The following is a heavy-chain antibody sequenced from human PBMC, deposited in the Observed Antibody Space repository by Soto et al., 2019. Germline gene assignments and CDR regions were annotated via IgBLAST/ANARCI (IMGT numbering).Heavy chain of an antibody. J-gene: IGHJ4*02. V-gene: IGHV3-23*01. D-gene: IGHD3-22*01. CDR3: AKDLANYYDSSVFDY. Sequence: GGCLRLSCSASGFPFSSYAMSWVRQAPGKGLEWVSAISGSGGSTYYADSVKGRFTISRDNPKNTLYLQMNSLRAEDTAVYYCAKDLANYYDSSVFDYWGQGTLVTVSS. CDR1: GFPFSSYA. CDR2: ISGSGGST.